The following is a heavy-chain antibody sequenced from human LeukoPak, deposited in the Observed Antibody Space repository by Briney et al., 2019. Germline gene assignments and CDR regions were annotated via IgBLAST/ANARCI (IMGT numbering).Heavy chain of an antibody. V-gene: IGHV4-39*07. Sequence: PSETLSLTCTVSGGSISSSSYYWGWIRQPPGKGLEWIGSIYYSGSTYYNPSLKSRVTISVDTSKNQFSLKLSSVTAADTAVYYCARGALDDSSGSWGVHYYMDVWGKGTTVTVSS. J-gene: IGHJ6*03. CDR1: GGSISSSSYY. CDR2: IYYSGST. CDR3: ARGALDDSSGSWGVHYYMDV. D-gene: IGHD3-22*01.